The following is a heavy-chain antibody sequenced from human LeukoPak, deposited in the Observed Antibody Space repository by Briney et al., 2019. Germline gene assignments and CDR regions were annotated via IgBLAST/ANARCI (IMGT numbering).Heavy chain of an antibody. CDR2: ISYDGSNK. CDR3: AKTPRNWNYPNWFDP. Sequence: GGSLRPSCAASGFTFSSYGMHWVRQAPGKGLEWVAVISYDGSNKYYADSVKGRFTISRDNSKNTLYLQMNSLRAEDTAVYYCAKTPRNWNYPNWFDPWGQGTLVTVSS. CDR1: GFTFSSYG. V-gene: IGHV3-30*18. J-gene: IGHJ5*02. D-gene: IGHD1-7*01.